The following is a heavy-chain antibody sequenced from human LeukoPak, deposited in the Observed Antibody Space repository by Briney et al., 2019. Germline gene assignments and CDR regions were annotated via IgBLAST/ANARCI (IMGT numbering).Heavy chain of an antibody. Sequence: SETLSLTCSVSGGFMMSYYWNWIRQAPGKGLEWIGYIYYSGNTNYNPSLKSRVTMSVDKSKNLFSLKLSSVTAADTAIYYCARRVFYDSTGSYYDSQNPPGYFDRWGRGTLVTVSS. CDR3: ARRVFYDSTGSYYDSQNPPGYFDR. CDR1: GGFMMSYY. J-gene: IGHJ2*01. D-gene: IGHD3-22*01. CDR2: IYYSGNT. V-gene: IGHV4-59*08.